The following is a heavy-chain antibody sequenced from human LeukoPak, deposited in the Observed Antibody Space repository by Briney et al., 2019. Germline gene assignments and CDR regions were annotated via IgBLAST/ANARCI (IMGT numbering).Heavy chain of an antibody. CDR2: INPSGSST. Sequence: GASVKVSCKASGYSFTSHYMHWVRQAPGQGLEWLGLINPSGSSTLYAQKFQGRVTMTRDTSISTAYMELSRLRSDDTAVYYCARDTSSGWDAYDYWGQGTLVTVSS. CDR1: GYSFTSHY. V-gene: IGHV1-46*01. J-gene: IGHJ4*02. D-gene: IGHD6-19*01. CDR3: ARDTSSGWDAYDY.